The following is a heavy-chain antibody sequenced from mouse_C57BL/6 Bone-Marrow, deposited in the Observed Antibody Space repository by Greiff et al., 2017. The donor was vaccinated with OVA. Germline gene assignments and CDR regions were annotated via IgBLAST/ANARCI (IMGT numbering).Heavy chain of an antibody. CDR1: GFTFSSYG. J-gene: IGHJ1*03. D-gene: IGHD2-3*01. V-gene: IGHV5-6*02. CDR3: ATSMMVTTWYFDV. Sequence: DVKLVESGGDLVKPGGSLKLSCAASGFTFSSYGMSWVRQTPDKRLEWVATISSGGSYTYYPDSVKGRFTISRDNAKNTLYLQMSSLKSEDTAMYYCATSMMVTTWYFDVWGTGTTVTVSS. CDR2: ISSGGSYT.